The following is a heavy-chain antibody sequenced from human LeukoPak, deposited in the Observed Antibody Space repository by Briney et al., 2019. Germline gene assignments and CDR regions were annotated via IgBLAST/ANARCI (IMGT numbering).Heavy chain of an antibody. CDR1: GYTFTDYY. D-gene: IGHD6-13*01. CDR2: INPNSGGA. V-gene: IGHV1-2*02. J-gene: IGHJ4*02. CDR3: ARQATAAAATVFY. Sequence: ASVKVSRKASGYTFTDYYIHWVRQAPGQGLEWMGWINPNSGGANYGQKFQGRVTMTRDTSISTAYMDLSRLRSDDTAVYCCARQATAAAATVFYWGQGTLVTVSS.